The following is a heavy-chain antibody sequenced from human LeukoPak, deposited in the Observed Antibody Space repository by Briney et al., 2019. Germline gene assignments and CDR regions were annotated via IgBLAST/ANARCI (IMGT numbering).Heavy chain of an antibody. Sequence: GGSLRLSCTASGFTFTDYWMTWVRQVPGKGLEWVANIQRGGSESYYVDSVKGRFTISRESAKNSLYLQMDSLRVEDTAVYYCARVGTWELQRVFDYWGQGTLVTVSS. J-gene: IGHJ4*02. CDR2: IQRGGSES. CDR3: ARVGTWELQRVFDY. CDR1: GFTFTDYW. V-gene: IGHV3-7*01. D-gene: IGHD1-26*01.